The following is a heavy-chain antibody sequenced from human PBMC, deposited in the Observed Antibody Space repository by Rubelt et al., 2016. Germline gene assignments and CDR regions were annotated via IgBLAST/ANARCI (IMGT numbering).Heavy chain of an antibody. CDR3: AGDSASFALDD. D-gene: IGHD3-3*02. CDR1: GVSLSSGAYY. Sequence: QVQLQASGPGLVKPSQTLSLTCTVSGVSLSSGAYYWTWIRHLPGKGLEWIGYIYYSGRSSHNPSLEGRISTSVDTVKNQVCLKLSSVTAEDTAVGYCAGDSASFALDDWGQGILVTVTS. CDR2: IYYSGRS. J-gene: IGHJ4*02. V-gene: IGHV4-31*03.